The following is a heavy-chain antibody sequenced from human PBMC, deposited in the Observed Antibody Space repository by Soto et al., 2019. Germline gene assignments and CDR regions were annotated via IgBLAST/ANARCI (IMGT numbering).Heavy chain of an antibody. CDR3: ARGLMEWLGNYYYYYMDV. CDR2: INHSGST. V-gene: IGHV4-34*01. J-gene: IGHJ6*03. CDR1: GGSFSGYY. Sequence: SETLSLTCAVYGGSFSGYYWSWIRQPPGKGLEWIGEINHSGSTNYNPSLKSRVTISVDTSKNQFSLKLGSVTAADTAVYYCARGLMEWLGNYYYYYMDVWGKGTTVTVSS. D-gene: IGHD6-19*01.